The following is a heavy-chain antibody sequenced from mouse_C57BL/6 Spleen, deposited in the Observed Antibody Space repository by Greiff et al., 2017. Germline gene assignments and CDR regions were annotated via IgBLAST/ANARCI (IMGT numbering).Heavy chain of an antibody. CDR2: LYPGDGDT. CDR1: GYAFSSSW. Sequence: QVQLQQSGPELVKPGASVKISCKASGYAFSSSWMNWVKQRPGKGLEWIGRLYPGDGDTNYNGKFKGKATLTADKSSSTAYMQLSSLTSEDSAVSFCARSTDYYGSSHWYFDVWGTGTTVTVSS. D-gene: IGHD1-1*01. CDR3: ARSTDYYGSSHWYFDV. V-gene: IGHV1-82*01. J-gene: IGHJ1*03.